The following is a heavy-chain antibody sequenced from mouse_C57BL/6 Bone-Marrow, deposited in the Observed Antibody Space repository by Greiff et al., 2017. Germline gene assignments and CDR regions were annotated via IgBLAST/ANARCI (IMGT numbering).Heavy chain of an antibody. Sequence: VKLMESGAELVRPGTSVKVSCKASGYAFTNYLIEWVKQRPGQGLEWIGVINPGSGGTNYNEKFKGKATLTADKSSSTAYMQLSSLTSEVSAVYFCESAATGGAACSHGGQGTLVTVSA. D-gene: IGHD1-2*01. CDR1: GYAFTNYL. CDR3: ESAATGGAACSH. J-gene: IGHJ3*01. CDR2: INPGSGGT. V-gene: IGHV1-54*01.